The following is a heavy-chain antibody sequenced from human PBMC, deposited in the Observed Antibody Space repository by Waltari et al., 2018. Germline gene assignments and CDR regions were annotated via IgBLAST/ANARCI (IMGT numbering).Heavy chain of an antibody. CDR3: ARDRYDSSGWYGAFDI. Sequence: QVQLQESGPGLVKPSETLSLTCTVPGGSISSYSCSWIRQPPGKGLEWIGYIYYSRSTNYNPSLKSRVTISVDTSKNQFSLKLSSVTAADTAVYYCARDRYDSSGWYGAFDIWGQGTMVTVSS. J-gene: IGHJ3*02. V-gene: IGHV4-59*01. CDR2: IYYSRST. D-gene: IGHD6-19*01. CDR1: GGSISSYS.